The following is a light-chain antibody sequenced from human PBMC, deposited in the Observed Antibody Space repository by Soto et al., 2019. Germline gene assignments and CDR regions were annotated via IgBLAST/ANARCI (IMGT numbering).Light chain of an antibody. CDR3: LQYNTFPHT. CDR2: DAT. V-gene: IGKV1-5*01. Sequence: IQMTQSPSTLSASVGDTVTLTCRSSQMIARRLAWYQQKPGTAPRLIIYDATSLQSGVPSRFSASASGTDFTLTISSLHPDDFATYYCLQYNTFPHTFGQGTKLEI. CDR1: QMIARR. J-gene: IGKJ2*01.